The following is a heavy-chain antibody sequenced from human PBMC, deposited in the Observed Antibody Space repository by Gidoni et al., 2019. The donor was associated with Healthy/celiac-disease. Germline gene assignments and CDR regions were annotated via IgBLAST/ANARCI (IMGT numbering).Heavy chain of an antibody. D-gene: IGHD3-3*01. J-gene: IGHJ6*02. CDR3: ARVLTYYDFWSGSMDV. CDR1: GGTFRSYA. V-gene: IGHV1-69*01. CDR2: IIPIFGTA. Sequence: QVQLVQSGAEVKKPGSSVKVSCKASGGTFRSYAISWVRQAPGQGLEWMGGIIPIFGTANYAQKFQGRVTITADESTSTAYMELSSLRSEDTAVYYCARVLTYYDFWSGSMDVWGQGTTVTVSS.